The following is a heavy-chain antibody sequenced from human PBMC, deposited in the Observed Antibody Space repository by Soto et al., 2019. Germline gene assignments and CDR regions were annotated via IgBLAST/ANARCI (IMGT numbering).Heavy chain of an antibody. J-gene: IGHJ6*02. CDR1: GGTFSSYA. CDR3: ARDWSGSSGRNYYYYGMDV. Sequence: SVKVSCKASGGTFSSYAISWVRQAPGQGLEWMGGIIPIFGTANYAQKFQGRVTITADKSTSTAYMELSSLRSEDTAVYYCARDWSGSSGRNYYYYGMDVWGQGTTVTVS. CDR2: IIPIFGTA. D-gene: IGHD1-26*01. V-gene: IGHV1-69*06.